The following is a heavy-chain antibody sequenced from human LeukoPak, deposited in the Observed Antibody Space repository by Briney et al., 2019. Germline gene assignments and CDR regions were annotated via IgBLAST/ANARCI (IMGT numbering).Heavy chain of an antibody. CDR3: TTAMVLGDAFDI. D-gene: IGHD3-10*01. CDR1: GFTFSDYY. CDR2: ISSSGSTI. Sequence: GGSLRPSCAASGFTFSDYYMSWIRQAPGKGLEWVSYISSSGSTIYYADSVKGRFTISRDNAKNSLYLQMNSLRAEDTAVYYCTTAMVLGDAFDIWGQGTMVTVSS. V-gene: IGHV3-11*04. J-gene: IGHJ3*02.